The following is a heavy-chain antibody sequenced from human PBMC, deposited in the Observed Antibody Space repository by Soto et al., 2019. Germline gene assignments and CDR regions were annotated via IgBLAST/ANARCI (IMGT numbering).Heavy chain of an antibody. CDR1: GYNFAGYW. J-gene: IGHJ4*02. CDR2: IYPSDSDT. D-gene: IGHD3-3*01. CDR3: ARGGVSTRTFDY. V-gene: IGHV5-51*01. Sequence: GGSLKISCKGSGYNFAGYWIAWVRQMPGKGLELMGIIYPSDSDTRYRPSFQGQVTISADKSISSAYLQWGSLRASDTAMYYCARGGVSTRTFDYWGQGTPVTVSS.